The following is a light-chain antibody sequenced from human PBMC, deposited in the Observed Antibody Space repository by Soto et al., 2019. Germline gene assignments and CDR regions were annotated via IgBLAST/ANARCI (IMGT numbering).Light chain of an antibody. CDR3: MQSTQLPPT. CDR1: QSLLHITGETF. CDR2: EVS. V-gene: IGKV2D-29*02. J-gene: IGKJ5*01. Sequence: DIVMTQTPLSLSVDPGQPASISCKSIQSLLHITGETFLFWYLQKPGQSPQLLIYEVSTRVSGVPDRFSGSGSGTDFTLEISRVETDDVGIYYCMQSTQLPPTFGQGTRLEIK.